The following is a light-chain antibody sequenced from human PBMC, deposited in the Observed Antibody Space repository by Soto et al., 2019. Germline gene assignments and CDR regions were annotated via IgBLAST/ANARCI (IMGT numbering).Light chain of an antibody. CDR3: VAWDASLSGVV. J-gene: IGLJ3*02. Sequence: QSVLTQPPSASGTPGQRVTISCSGSSSNIGNNYVAWYHQLPGTAPKLLIYRNDHRPSGVPDRFSGSKSGTSASLAISGLRSEDEAHDYCVAWDASLSGVVFGGGTKLTVL. V-gene: IGLV1-47*01. CDR1: SSNIGNNY. CDR2: RND.